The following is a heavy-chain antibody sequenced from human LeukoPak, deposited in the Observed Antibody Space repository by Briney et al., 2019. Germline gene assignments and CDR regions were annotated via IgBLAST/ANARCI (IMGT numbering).Heavy chain of an antibody. D-gene: IGHD1-20*01. CDR3: ARDGVNITGTTVNWFDP. CDR1: GFTFSSCS. Sequence: GGSLRLSCAASGFTFSSCSMNWVRQAPGKGLEWVSYISGSGTTVYYADSVKGRFTISRDNAKNSLYLQMNSLRDEDTAVYYCARDGVNITGTTVNWFDPWGQGTLVTVSS. J-gene: IGHJ5*02. CDR2: ISGSGTTV. V-gene: IGHV3-48*02.